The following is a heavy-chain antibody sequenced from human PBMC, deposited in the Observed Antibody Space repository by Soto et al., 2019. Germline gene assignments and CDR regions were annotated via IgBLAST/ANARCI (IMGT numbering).Heavy chain of an antibody. CDR3: ASLSNWNDEAFDI. CDR1: GFTFSSYG. CDR2: IWYDGSNK. V-gene: IGHV3-33*01. J-gene: IGHJ3*02. D-gene: IGHD1-20*01. Sequence: QVQLVESGGGVVQPGRSLRLSCAASGFTFSSYGMHWVRQAPGKGLEWVAVIWYDGSNKYYADSVKGRFTISRDNSKNTLYLQMNSLRAEDTAVYYCASLSNWNDEAFDIWGQGTMVTVSS.